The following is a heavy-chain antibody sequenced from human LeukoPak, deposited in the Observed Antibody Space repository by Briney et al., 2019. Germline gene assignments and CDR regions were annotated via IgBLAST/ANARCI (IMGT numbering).Heavy chain of an antibody. CDR1: GFIFSSYS. D-gene: IGHD3-9*01. CDR2: ISSSGSTI. J-gene: IGHJ4*02. CDR3: ARAFYDFLTGYPAYFDY. V-gene: IGHV3-48*04. Sequence: GGSLRLSCAASGFIFSSYSMNWVRQAPGKGLEWVSYISSSGSTIYYADSVKGRFTISRDNAKNSLYLQMNSLRAEDTAVYYCARAFYDFLTGYPAYFDYWGQGTLVTVSS.